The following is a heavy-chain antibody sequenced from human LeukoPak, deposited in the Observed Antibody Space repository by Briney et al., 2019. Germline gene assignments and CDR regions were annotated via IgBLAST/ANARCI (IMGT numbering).Heavy chain of an antibody. CDR1: GFTFSSYG. J-gene: IGHJ4*02. CDR2: ISYDGSNK. Sequence: QPGGSLRLSCAASGFTFSSYGMHWVRQAPGKGLEWVAVISYDGSNKYYADSVKGRFTISRDNSKNTLYLQMNSLRAEDTAVYYCAKDPLYLGGYSYGPSYWGQGTLVTVSS. CDR3: AKDPLYLGGYSYGPSY. D-gene: IGHD5-18*01. V-gene: IGHV3-30*18.